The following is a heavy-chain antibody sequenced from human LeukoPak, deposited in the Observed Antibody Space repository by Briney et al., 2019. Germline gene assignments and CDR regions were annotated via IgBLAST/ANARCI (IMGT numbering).Heavy chain of an antibody. CDR3: ARDHDDSSGLPDY. D-gene: IGHD3-22*01. V-gene: IGHV3-30*03. Sequence: GSLRLSCAASGFTFSSYGMHWVRQAPGKGLEWVAVISYDGSNKYYADSVKGRFTISRDNSKNTLYLQMNSLRAEDTAVYYCARDHDDSSGLPDYWGQGTLVTVSS. CDR1: GFTFSSYG. J-gene: IGHJ4*02. CDR2: ISYDGSNK.